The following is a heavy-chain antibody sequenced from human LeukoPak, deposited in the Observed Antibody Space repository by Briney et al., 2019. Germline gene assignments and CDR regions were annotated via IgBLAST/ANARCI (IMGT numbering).Heavy chain of an antibody. Sequence: SQTLSLTCTVAADSISSRDYYWSWIRQPPGKGLEGIGYIYYSGSTYSNPSPKTPGSISVDTSKNQFSLKLSSVTAADTGVYYCARSTMVRGARGAFNIWGHGTMVTVSS. CDR1: ADSISSRDYY. D-gene: IGHD3-10*01. V-gene: IGHV4-30-4*01. CDR3: ARSTMVRGARGAFNI. CDR2: IYYSGST. J-gene: IGHJ3*02.